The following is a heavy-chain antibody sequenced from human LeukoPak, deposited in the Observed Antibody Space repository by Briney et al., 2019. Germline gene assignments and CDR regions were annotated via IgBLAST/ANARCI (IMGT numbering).Heavy chain of an antibody. D-gene: IGHD1-14*01. CDR2: ISSDGSDK. CDR1: GFSFSNYG. V-gene: IGHV3-30*18. CDR3: AKDKGRKGDY. Sequence: GGSLRLSCAASGFSFSNYGMHWVRQAPGKGLDWVAVISSDGSDKYYADSVKGRFTISRDNSKNTLYLQMNSLRAEDTAVYYCAKDKGRKGDYWGQGNLVTVSS. J-gene: IGHJ4*02.